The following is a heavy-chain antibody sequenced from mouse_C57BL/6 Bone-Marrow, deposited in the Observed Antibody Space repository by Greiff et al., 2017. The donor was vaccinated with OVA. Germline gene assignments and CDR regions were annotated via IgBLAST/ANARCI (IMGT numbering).Heavy chain of an antibody. CDR3: ASRNYGFAY. J-gene: IGHJ3*01. CDR2: ISYDGSN. Sequence: VQLKESGPGLVKPSQSLSLTCSVTGYSITSGYYWNWIRQFPGNKLEWMGYISYDGSNNYNPSLKNRISITRDTSKNQFFLKLNSVTTEDTATYYCASRNYGFAYWGQGTLVTVSA. V-gene: IGHV3-6*01. CDR1: GYSITSGYY. D-gene: IGHD2-5*01.